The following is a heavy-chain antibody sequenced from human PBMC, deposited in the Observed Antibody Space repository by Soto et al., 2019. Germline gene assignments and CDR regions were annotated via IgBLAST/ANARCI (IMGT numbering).Heavy chain of an antibody. D-gene: IGHD3-22*01. CDR3: ARDVSMSMNGYFDY. CDR1: GFTVSSNY. CDR2: IYSGGST. V-gene: IGHV3-53*01. Sequence: GGSLRLSCAASGFTVSSNYVSWVRQAPGKGLEWVSVIYSGGSTYYADSVKSRFTISRDNSKNTLYLQMNSLRAEDTAVYYCARDVSMSMNGYFDYWGQGTLVTVSS. J-gene: IGHJ4*02.